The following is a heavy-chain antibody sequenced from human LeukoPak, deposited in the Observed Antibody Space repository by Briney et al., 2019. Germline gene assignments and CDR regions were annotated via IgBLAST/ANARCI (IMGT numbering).Heavy chain of an antibody. V-gene: IGHV1-2*02. D-gene: IGHD2-2*01. CDR1: GYTFTGYY. J-gene: IGHJ3*02. CDR2: INPNSGGT. Sequence: ASVKVSCKASGYTFTGYYMHWVRQAPGQGLEWMGWINPNSGGTNYAQKFQGRVTMTRDTSISTAYMELSRLRSDDTAVYYCARDGGVVVVPAAMHDDAFDIWGQGTMVTVSS. CDR3: ARDGGVVVVPAAMHDDAFDI.